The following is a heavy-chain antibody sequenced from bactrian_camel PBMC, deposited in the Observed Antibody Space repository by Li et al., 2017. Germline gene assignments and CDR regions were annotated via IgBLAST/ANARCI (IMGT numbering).Heavy chain of an antibody. J-gene: IGHJ4*01. CDR1: GYSDDGHC. V-gene: IGHV3S55*01. CDR3: AAEPGTWGRLRPADFTY. Sequence: HVQLVESGGGSVQAGGSLRLFCVASGYSDDGHCMGWFRQVPGKQREKVALIGSDRATHYSESVKGRFTISKDSAKNTLYLHMNSLKTEDAAMYYCAAEPGTWGRLRPADFTYWGQGTQVTVS. CDR2: IGSDRAT. D-gene: IGHD6*01.